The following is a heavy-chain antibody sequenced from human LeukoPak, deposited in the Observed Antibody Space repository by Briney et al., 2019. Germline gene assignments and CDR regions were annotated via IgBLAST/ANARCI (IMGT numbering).Heavy chain of an antibody. CDR1: GGSISSYY. V-gene: IGHV4-59*01. CDR3: ARVRDYGGNSGYFDY. CDR2: IYYSGST. Sequence: SETLSLTCTVSGGSISSYYWSWIRQPPGKGLEWIGYIYYSGSTNYNPSLKSRVTISVDTSKNQFSLKLSSVTAADTAVYYCARVRDYGGNSGYFDYWGQGTLVTVSS. J-gene: IGHJ4*02. D-gene: IGHD4-23*01.